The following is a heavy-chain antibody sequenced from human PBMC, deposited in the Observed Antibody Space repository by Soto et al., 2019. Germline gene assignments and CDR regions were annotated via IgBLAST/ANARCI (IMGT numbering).Heavy chain of an antibody. J-gene: IGHJ6*02. CDR1: GFTFSSYA. Sequence: GGSLRFSCAASGFTFSSYAMSWVRQAPGKGLEWVSAISGSGGSTYYADSVKGRFTISRDNSKNTLYLQMNSLRAEDTAVYYCAKPILDILTGYRGAGYGMDVWGQGTTVTVSS. V-gene: IGHV3-23*01. CDR2: ISGSGGST. CDR3: AKPILDILTGYRGAGYGMDV. D-gene: IGHD3-9*01.